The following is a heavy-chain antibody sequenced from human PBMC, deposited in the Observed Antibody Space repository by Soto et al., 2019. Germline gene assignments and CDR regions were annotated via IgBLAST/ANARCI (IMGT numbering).Heavy chain of an antibody. J-gene: IGHJ3*02. Sequence: QVQLQESGPGLVKPSGTLSLTCTVSNASISSRKWWTWVRQTPGKGLEWIGEVYHSGTTNHNPSLKSRVTMSVDKSKNQFSLKLNSVTAADTAVYYCASKFGELLADAFDIWGQGTMVTVSS. V-gene: IGHV4-4*02. D-gene: IGHD3-10*01. CDR1: NASISSRKW. CDR2: VYHSGTT. CDR3: ASKFGELLADAFDI.